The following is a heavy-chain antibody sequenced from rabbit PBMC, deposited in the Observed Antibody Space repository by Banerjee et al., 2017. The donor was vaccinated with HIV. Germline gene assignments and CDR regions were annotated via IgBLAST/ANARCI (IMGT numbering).Heavy chain of an antibody. CDR1: GFSFSSSHY. V-gene: IGHV1S45*01. J-gene: IGHJ6*01. Sequence: QEQLEESGGGLVQPEGSLTLTCTASGFSFSSSHYMCWVRRAPGKGLEWIGCIYTGSSGTTAYASWAKGRFTISKTSSTTVTLQMTSLTGADTATYFCARDSGDGDWDLWGQGTLVTVS. CDR3: ARDSGDGDWDL. D-gene: IGHD2-1*01. CDR2: IYTGSSGTT.